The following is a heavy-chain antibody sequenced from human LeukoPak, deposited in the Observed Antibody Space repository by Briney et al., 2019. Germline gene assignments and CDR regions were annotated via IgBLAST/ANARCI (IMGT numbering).Heavy chain of an antibody. V-gene: IGHV3-21*01. CDR3: ARVGGSLRFFEWLRGFDY. CDR1: GFTFSSYS. J-gene: IGHJ4*02. Sequence: GGSLRLSCAASGFTFSSYSMNWVRQAPGKGLEWVSSISSSSSYIYYADSVKGRFTISRDNAKNSLYLQMNSPRAEDTAVYYCARVGGSLRFFEWLRGFDYWGQGTLVTVSS. D-gene: IGHD3-3*01. CDR2: ISSSSSYI.